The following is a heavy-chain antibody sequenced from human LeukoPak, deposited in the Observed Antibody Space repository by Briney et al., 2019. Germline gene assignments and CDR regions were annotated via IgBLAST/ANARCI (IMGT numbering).Heavy chain of an antibody. Sequence: SETLSLTCAVYGGSFSGYYWSWIRQPPEKGLEWIGEINHSGSTNYNPSLKSRVTISVDTSKNQFSLKLSSVTAADTAVYYCARWGGDSSHYWGQGTLVTVSS. CDR1: GGSFSGYY. CDR2: INHSGST. V-gene: IGHV4-34*01. J-gene: IGHJ4*02. D-gene: IGHD2-21*02. CDR3: ARWGGDSSHY.